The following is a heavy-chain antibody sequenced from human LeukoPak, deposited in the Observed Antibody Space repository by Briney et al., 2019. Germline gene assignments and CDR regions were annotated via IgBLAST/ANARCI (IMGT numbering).Heavy chain of an antibody. CDR3: ANSAGYSSSWYGFYVY. D-gene: IGHD6-13*01. V-gene: IGHV3-21*04. J-gene: IGHJ4*02. CDR2: ISTSSSYI. Sequence: GGSLRLSCAASGFTFSTYSMNWVRQAPGKGLEWVSFISTSSSYIYSADSVKGRFTISRDNSKNTLYLQMNSLRAEDTAVYYCANSAGYSSSWYGFYVYWGQGTLVTVSS. CDR1: GFTFSTYS.